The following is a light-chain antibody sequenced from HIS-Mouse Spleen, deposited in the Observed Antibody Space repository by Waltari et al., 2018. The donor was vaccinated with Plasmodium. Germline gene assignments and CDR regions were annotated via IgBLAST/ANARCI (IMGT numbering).Light chain of an antibody. J-gene: IGKJ3*01. CDR3: QQYNNWSFT. V-gene: IGKV3-15*01. Sequence: EIVMTQSPSTLSVSPGERATLSCRASQRVSSNLAWYQQKHGQAPRLLIYGASTRATGIPARFRGSGSGTEFTLTINSLQSEDFAVYDCQQYNNWSFTFGPGTKVDIK. CDR2: GAS. CDR1: QRVSSN.